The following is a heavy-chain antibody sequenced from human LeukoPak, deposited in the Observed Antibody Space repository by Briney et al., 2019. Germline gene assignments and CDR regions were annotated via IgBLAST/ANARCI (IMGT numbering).Heavy chain of an antibody. D-gene: IGHD2-15*01. CDR2: IYYSGST. Sequence: SETLSLTCAVYGGSFSGYYWSWIRQPPGKGLEWIGYIYYSGSTNYNPSLKSRVTISVGTSKNQFSLKLSSVTAADTAVYYCARSVEGYCSGGSCYSYYYYMDVWGKGTTVTVSS. J-gene: IGHJ6*03. CDR1: GGSFSGYY. V-gene: IGHV4-59*01. CDR3: ARSVEGYCSGGSCYSYYYYMDV.